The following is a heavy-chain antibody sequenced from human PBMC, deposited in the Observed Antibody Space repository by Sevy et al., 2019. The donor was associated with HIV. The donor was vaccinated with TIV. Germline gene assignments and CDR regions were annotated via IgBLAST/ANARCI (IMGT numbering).Heavy chain of an antibody. CDR1: GFTFSNAW. V-gene: IGHV3-15*01. J-gene: IGHJ3*02. CDR2: IKSKTEGGTI. D-gene: IGHD6-19*01. CDR3: TTEHSRPSFSEDSSGRYNAFDI. Sequence: GGSLRLSCAASGFTFSNAWMSWVRQAPGKGLEWVGRIKSKTEGGTIDYAAPVKGRFTISRDDSKNTLFLQMHSLKTDETAVYYCTTEHSRPSFSEDSSGRYNAFDIRGQGTMVTVSS.